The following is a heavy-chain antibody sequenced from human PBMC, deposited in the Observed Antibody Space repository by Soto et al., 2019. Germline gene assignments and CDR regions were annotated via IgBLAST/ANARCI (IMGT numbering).Heavy chain of an antibody. D-gene: IGHD3-9*01. J-gene: IGHJ4*02. CDR3: ARYYDILTGSSDFDY. Sequence: ASVKVSCKASGYTFTSYGISWVRQAPGQGLEWMGWISAYNGNTNYAQKLQGRVTMTTDTSTSTAYMELRSLRSDDTAVYYCARYYDILTGSSDFDYWGQGTLVTAPQ. CDR1: GYTFTSYG. CDR2: ISAYNGNT. V-gene: IGHV1-18*01.